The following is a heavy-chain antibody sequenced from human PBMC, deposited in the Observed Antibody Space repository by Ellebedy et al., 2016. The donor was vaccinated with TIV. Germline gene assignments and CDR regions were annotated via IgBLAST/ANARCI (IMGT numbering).Heavy chain of an antibody. CDR2: IYSAGNT. J-gene: IGHJ4*02. D-gene: IGHD3/OR15-3a*01. V-gene: IGHV3-53*01. CDR1: GFSLSSNY. Sequence: GGSLRLSCAVSGFSLSSNYMSWVRQAPGKGLEWVSIIYSAGNTYYADSMKGRFTISRDTSKNTVFLQMNSLRVEDTAVYYCARVDLGLAFDYWGRGTLVTVSS. CDR3: ARVDLGLAFDY.